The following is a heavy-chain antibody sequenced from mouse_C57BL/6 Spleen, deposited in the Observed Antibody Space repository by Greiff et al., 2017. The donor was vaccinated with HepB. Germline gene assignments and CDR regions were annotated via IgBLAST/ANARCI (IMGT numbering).Heavy chain of an antibody. J-gene: IGHJ3*01. V-gene: IGHV5-17*01. CDR2: ISSGSSTI. CDR3: AREALYYYGSTWFAY. D-gene: IGHD1-1*01. Sequence: EVKLVESGGGLVKPGGSLKLSCAASGFTFSDYGMHWVRQAPEKGLEWVAYISSGSSTIYYADTVKGRFTISRDNAKNNLFLQMTSLRSEDTAMYYCAREALYYYGSTWFAYWGQGTLVTVSA. CDR1: GFTFSDYG.